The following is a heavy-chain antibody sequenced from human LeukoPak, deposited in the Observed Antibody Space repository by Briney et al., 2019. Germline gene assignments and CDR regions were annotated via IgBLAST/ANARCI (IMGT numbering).Heavy chain of an antibody. D-gene: IGHD3-10*01. CDR1: GYTFTSYG. V-gene: IGHV1-18*01. J-gene: IGHJ5*01. CDR2: ISAYNGNT. Sequence: ASVKVSCKASGYTFTSYGISWVRQAPGQGLEWMGWISAYNGNTNYAQKLQGRVTMTTDTSTSTAYMELRSLRSDDTAVYYCARLTYGSGSYSWFDSWGQGTLVTVSS. CDR3: ARLTYGSGSYSWFDS.